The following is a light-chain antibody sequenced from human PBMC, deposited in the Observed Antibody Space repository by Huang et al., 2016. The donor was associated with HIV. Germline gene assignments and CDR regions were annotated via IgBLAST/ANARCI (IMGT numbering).Light chain of an antibody. V-gene: IGKV3-20*01. Sequence: EIVLTQSPGTLSLSPGGRATLSCRASQSVGSRYLAWYQQKPGQAPRLLIYGTSSRPTGIPDRFSGSGSGTDFTLTITRLEPEDVAVYYCHQYGTSPRTFGQGTKVEIK. CDR2: GTS. CDR3: HQYGTSPRT. J-gene: IGKJ1*01. CDR1: QSVGSRY.